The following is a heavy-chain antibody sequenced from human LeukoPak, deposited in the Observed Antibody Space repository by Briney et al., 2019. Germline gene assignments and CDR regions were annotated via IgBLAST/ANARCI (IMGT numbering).Heavy chain of an antibody. V-gene: IGHV3-23*01. CDR2: ISGSGGST. CDR1: GFTFSSYA. J-gene: IGHJ6*02. Sequence: GGSLRLSCAAAGFTFSSYAMSWVRQAPGKGLEWVSAISGSGGSTYYADSAKGRFTISRDNSKNTLYLQMNSLRAEDTAVYYCAKHGCSSTSCYADYYYYYGMDVWGQGTTVTVSS. CDR3: AKHGCSSTSCYADYYYYYGMDV. D-gene: IGHD2-2*01.